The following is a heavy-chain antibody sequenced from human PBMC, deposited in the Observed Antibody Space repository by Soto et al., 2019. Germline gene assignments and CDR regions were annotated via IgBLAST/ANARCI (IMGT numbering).Heavy chain of an antibody. CDR2: MNPNSGNT. V-gene: IGHV1-8*01. Sequence: QVQLVQSGAEVKKPGASVKVSCKASGYTFTSYDINWVRQATGQGLEWMGWMNPNSGNTGYAQKFQGRVTMTRNTSISTDYMELSSLRSEDTAVYYCARVPSRPTRRSFSKSISNIVGELGGYYYGMDVWGQGTTVTVSS. CDR3: ARVPSRPTRRSFSKSISNIVGELGGYYYGMDV. D-gene: IGHD1-26*01. CDR1: GYTFTSYD. J-gene: IGHJ6*02.